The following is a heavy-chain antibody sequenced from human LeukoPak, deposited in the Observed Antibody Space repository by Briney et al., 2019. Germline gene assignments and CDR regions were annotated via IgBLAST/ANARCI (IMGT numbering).Heavy chain of an antibody. CDR3: AKDQGGGPGY. V-gene: IGHV3-9*01. J-gene: IGHJ4*02. Sequence: GRSLRLSCAASGFTFDDYAMHWVRQAPGNGLEWVSGISWISGSIGYADSVKGRFTISRDNSKNTLYLQMNSLRAEDTAVYYCAKDQGGGPGYWGQGTLVTVSS. CDR2: ISWISGSI. CDR1: GFTFDDYA. D-gene: IGHD2-15*01.